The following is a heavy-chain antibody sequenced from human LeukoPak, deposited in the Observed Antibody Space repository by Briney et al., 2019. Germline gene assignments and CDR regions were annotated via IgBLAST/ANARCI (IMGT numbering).Heavy chain of an antibody. D-gene: IGHD6-19*01. J-gene: IGHJ4*02. CDR2: ISYDGSNK. V-gene: IGHV3-30*18. Sequence: AGGSLRLSCAASGFTFSSYAMHWVRQAPGKGLEWVAVISYDGSNKYYADSVKGRFTISRDNSKNTLYLQMSGLRAEDTAVYYCAKSYDSGWYVSDYWGQGTLVTVSS. CDR1: GFTFSSYA. CDR3: AKSYDSGWYVSDY.